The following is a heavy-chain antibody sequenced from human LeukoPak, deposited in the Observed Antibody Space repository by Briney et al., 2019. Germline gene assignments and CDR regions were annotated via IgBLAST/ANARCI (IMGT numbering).Heavy chain of an antibody. D-gene: IGHD3-3*01. CDR2: IIPIFGTA. J-gene: IGHJ4*02. CDR1: GGTFSSYA. CDR3: ARGAVRFSDRRYFDY. V-gene: IGHV1-69*01. Sequence: SVKVSCKASGGTFSSYAISWVRQAPRQGLEWMGGIIPIFGTANYAQKFQSRVTITADESTSTAYMELSSLRSEDTAVYYCARGAVRFSDRRYFDYWGQGTLVTVSS.